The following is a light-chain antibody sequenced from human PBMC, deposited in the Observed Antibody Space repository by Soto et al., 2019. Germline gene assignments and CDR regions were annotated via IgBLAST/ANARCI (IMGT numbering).Light chain of an antibody. Sequence: DIQMTQSPSSLSASVGDRVTITCRASQSISSYLNWYQQKPGKAPKLLIYAASRLQSGVPSRFSGTGSGTDFTLPICSLQPEDFATNYCQQSYSTPPAFGQGTNVDIK. CDR1: QSISSY. V-gene: IGKV1-39*01. J-gene: IGKJ2*01. CDR3: QQSYSTPPA. CDR2: AAS.